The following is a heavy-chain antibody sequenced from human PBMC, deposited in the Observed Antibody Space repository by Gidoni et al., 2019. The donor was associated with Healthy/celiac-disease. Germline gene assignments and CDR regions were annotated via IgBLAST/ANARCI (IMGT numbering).Heavy chain of an antibody. CDR1: GFTFSSYA. CDR3: ARDGITGTTGGFDY. D-gene: IGHD1-7*01. CDR2: ISYDGSNK. V-gene: IGHV3-30-3*01. J-gene: IGHJ4*02. Sequence: QVQLVESGGGVVQPGRSLRLSCAASGFTFSSYAMHWVRQAPGKGLEWVAVISYDGSNKYYADSVKGRFTISRDNSKNTLYLQMNSLRAEDTAVYYCARDGITGTTGGFDYWGQGTLVTVSS.